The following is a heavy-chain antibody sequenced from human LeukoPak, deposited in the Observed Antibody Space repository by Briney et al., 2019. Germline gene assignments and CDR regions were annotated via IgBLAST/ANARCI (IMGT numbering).Heavy chain of an antibody. Sequence: QAGGSLRLSCAASGFTFSSYAMSWVRQAPGKGLEWVSAISGSGGSTYYADSVKGRFTISRDNSKNTLYLQMNSLRAEDTAVYYCAKGPPSYYDSSGYFPYWGQGTLVTVSS. CDR1: GFTFSSYA. J-gene: IGHJ4*02. V-gene: IGHV3-23*01. CDR2: ISGSGGST. CDR3: AKGPPSYYDSSGYFPY. D-gene: IGHD3-22*01.